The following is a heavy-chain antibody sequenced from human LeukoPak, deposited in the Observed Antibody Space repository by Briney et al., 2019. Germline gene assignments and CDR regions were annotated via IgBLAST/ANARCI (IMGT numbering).Heavy chain of an antibody. Sequence: GGSLRLSCAASGFNFCDYYMSWIRQAPGKGLEWVSYISSSGYSTHHAASVKGRFTISRDNARISLYLQMNSLTPEDTAVYYCARGKRRFDYWGQGTLVSVSS. CDR2: ISSSGYST. CDR3: ARGKRRFDY. CDR1: GFNFCDYY. V-gene: IGHV3-11*01. J-gene: IGHJ4*02.